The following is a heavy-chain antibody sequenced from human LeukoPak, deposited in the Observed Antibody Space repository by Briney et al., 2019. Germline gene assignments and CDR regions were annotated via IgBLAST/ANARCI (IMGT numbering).Heavy chain of an antibody. V-gene: IGHV1-2*02. CDR2: INPNSGGT. CDR1: GYTFTGYY. CDR3: ARDPDIVVPPDY. Sequence: ASVRVSCTASGYTFTGYYMHWVRQAPGQGLEWMGWINPNSGGTNYAQKFQGRVTMTRDTSISTAYMELSRLRSDDTAVYYCARDPDIVVPPDYWGQGTLVTVSS. J-gene: IGHJ4*02. D-gene: IGHD2-2*01.